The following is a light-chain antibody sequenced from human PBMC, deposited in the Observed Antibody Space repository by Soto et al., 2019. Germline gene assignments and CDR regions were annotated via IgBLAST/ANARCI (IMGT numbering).Light chain of an antibody. V-gene: IGKV3-20*01. CDR1: QSVSSSQ. CDR2: GAS. CDR3: QQYKNWPAIT. J-gene: IGKJ5*01. Sequence: EIVLTQSPGTLSLSPGERATLSCRASQSVSSSQLAWYQQKPGQAPRLLIYGASSRATGIPDRFSGSGSGTEFTLTISSLQSEDFAVYYCQQYKNWPAITFGQGTRLEIK.